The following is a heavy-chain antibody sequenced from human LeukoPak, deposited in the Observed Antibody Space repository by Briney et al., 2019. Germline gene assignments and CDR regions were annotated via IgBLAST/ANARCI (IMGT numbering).Heavy chain of an antibody. D-gene: IGHD3-3*01. J-gene: IGHJ4*02. V-gene: IGHV4-4*07. Sequence: PSXTLSLTCTVSGGSISSYYWSWIRQPAGKGLEWIGRIYTSGSTNYNPSLKSRVTMSVDTSKNQFSLKLSSVTAADTAVYYCARDRYYDFWSGYYYPYFDYWGQGTLVTVSS. CDR1: GGSISSYY. CDR2: IYTSGST. CDR3: ARDRYYDFWSGYYYPYFDY.